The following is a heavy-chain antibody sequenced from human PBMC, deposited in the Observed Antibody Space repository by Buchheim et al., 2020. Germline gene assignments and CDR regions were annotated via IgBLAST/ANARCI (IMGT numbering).Heavy chain of an antibody. CDR1: GFTFSSYE. D-gene: IGHD2-15*01. CDR2: ISSSGSTI. V-gene: IGHV3-48*03. J-gene: IGHJ4*02. CDR3: ARDPRYCSGGSCYPDY. Sequence: EVQLVESGGGLVQPGGSLRLSCAASGFTFSSYEMNWVRQAPGKGLEWVSYISSSGSTIYYADSVKGRFTISRDNAKNSLYLQMNSLRAENTAVYYCARDPRYCSGGSCYPDYWGQGTL.